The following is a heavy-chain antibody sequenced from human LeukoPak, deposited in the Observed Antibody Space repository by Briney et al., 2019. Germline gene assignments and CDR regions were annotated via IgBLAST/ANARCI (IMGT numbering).Heavy chain of an antibody. Sequence: RGSLRLSCAASGFTFSTYWMSWVRQAPGKGREWVANIKRDGSEKYYVDSVKGRFTISRDNAKNSLYLQMNSLRVEDTALYYCSRDSPSIAPAGTPLDYWGQGTLVTVSP. CDR1: GFTFSTYW. D-gene: IGHD6-13*01. J-gene: IGHJ4*02. CDR2: IKRDGSEK. CDR3: SRDSPSIAPAGTPLDY. V-gene: IGHV3-7*01.